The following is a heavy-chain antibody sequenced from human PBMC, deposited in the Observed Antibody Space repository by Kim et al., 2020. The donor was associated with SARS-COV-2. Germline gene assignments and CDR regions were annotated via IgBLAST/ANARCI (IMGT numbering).Heavy chain of an antibody. V-gene: IGHV3-15*01. D-gene: IGHD5-18*01. CDR3: TTDRFENMMVTSYFDY. Sequence: GGSLRLSCAASGFTFSNAWMSWVRQAPGKGLEWVGRIKSKTDGGTTDYAAPVKGRFTISRDDSKNTLYLQMNSLKTEDTAVYYCTTDRFENMMVTSYFDYWGQGTLVTVSS. J-gene: IGHJ4*02. CDR1: GFTFSNAW. CDR2: IKSKTDGGTT.